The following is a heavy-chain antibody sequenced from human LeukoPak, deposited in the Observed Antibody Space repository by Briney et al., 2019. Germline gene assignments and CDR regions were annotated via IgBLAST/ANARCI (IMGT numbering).Heavy chain of an antibody. J-gene: IGHJ6*03. CDR3: ARDAGFFLSYYYYYYMDV. V-gene: IGHV1-18*01. Sequence: GASVKVSCKASGGTFSSYAISWVRQAPGQGLEWMGWISAYNGNTNYAQKLQGRVTMTTDTSTSTAYMELRSLRSDDTAVYYCARDAGFFLSYYYYYYMDVWGKGTTVTISS. CDR2: ISAYNGNT. CDR1: GGTFSSYA.